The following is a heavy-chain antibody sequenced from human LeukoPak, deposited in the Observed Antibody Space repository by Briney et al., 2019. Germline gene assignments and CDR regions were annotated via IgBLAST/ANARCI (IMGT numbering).Heavy chain of an antibody. Sequence: SETLSLTCTVSGGSISSGGYYWSWIRQPPGKGLEWIGYIYHSGSTYYNPSLKSRVTISVDTSKNQFSLKLSSVTAADTAVYYCARAFVDTAPDYWGQGTLVTVSS. D-gene: IGHD5-18*01. CDR1: GGSISSGGYY. CDR3: ARAFVDTAPDY. CDR2: IYHSGST. J-gene: IGHJ4*02. V-gene: IGHV4-30-2*05.